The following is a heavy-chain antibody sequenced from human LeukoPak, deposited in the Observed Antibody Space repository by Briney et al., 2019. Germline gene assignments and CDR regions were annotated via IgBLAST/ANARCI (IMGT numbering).Heavy chain of an antibody. CDR2: IDPSDSYT. V-gene: IGHV5-10-1*01. CDR1: GYSFTSYW. D-gene: IGHD6-19*01. Sequence: GESLKISFKGSGYSFTSYWISWVRQMPGKGLEWMGRIDPSDSYTNYSPSFQGHVTISADKSISTAYLQWSSLKASDTAMYYCAGAGIAVAGNAEYFQHWGQGTLVTVSS. CDR3: AGAGIAVAGNAEYFQH. J-gene: IGHJ1*01.